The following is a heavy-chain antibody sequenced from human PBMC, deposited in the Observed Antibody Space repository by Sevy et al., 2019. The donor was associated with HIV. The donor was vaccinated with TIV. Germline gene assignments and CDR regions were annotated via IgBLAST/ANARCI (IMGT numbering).Heavy chain of an antibody. Sequence: GGSLRLSCAASGFTFNKFAMSWVRQAPGKGLEWVSAISRKSLGTYYADPVKGRFSISRDDSKNMLYLQMSSLRGDDTAVYYCAKEGNNSPDKFDSWGQGTLVTVSS. CDR2: ISRKSLGT. V-gene: IGHV3-23*01. CDR3: AKEGNNSPDKFDS. J-gene: IGHJ4*02. CDR1: GFTFNKFA. D-gene: IGHD1-1*01.